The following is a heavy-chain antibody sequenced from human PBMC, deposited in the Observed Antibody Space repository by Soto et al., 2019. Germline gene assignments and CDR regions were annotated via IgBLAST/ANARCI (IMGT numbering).Heavy chain of an antibody. J-gene: IGHJ4*02. CDR2: IYYSGST. CDR3: ARVQMATIPFFDY. CDR1: ADSIRSYY. V-gene: IGHV4-59*01. Sequence: SETLSHTYTCSADSIRSYYWSGICHAPGKGLEWIGYIYYSGSTTYNPSLKSRVTISIDTSTNQFSLKLSSVTAADTAVYYCARVQMATIPFFDYWGQGTLVTVS. D-gene: IGHD5-12*01.